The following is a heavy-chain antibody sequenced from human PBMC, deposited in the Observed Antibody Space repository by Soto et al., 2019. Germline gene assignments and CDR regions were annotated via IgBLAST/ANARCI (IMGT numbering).Heavy chain of an antibody. J-gene: IGHJ4*02. CDR1: GFRFGSYS. D-gene: IGHD1-26*01. Sequence: GGSLRLSCAASGFRFGSYSMNWVRQAPGQGLEWLSYISSTSGTIYYADSVKGRFTISRDNAKNLLYLQMSSLRDDDTAVYYCAQVGGSYSTAIDYWGQGTLVTVSS. V-gene: IGHV3-48*02. CDR2: ISSTSGTI. CDR3: AQVGGSYSTAIDY.